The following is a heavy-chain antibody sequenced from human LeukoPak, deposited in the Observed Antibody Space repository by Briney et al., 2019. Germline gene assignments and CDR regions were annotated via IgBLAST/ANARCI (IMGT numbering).Heavy chain of an antibody. CDR1: GYTFTSYY. D-gene: IGHD3-10*01. J-gene: IGHJ4*02. V-gene: IGHV1-46*01. CDR3: ATSIGSGSYYTPFDY. Sequence: APVTVSCKASGYTFTSYYMHWVRQAPGQGLEWMGIIDPSGGSTSYAQKFQGRVTMTRDTSTSTVYMELSSLRSEDTAVYYCATSIGSGSYYTPFDYWGQGTLVTVSS. CDR2: IDPSGGST.